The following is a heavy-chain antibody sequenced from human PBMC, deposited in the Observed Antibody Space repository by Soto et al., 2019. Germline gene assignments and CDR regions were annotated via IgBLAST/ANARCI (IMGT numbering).Heavy chain of an antibody. CDR3: ARREGLATISYYFDF. Sequence: QLQLQESGPGLVKPSETLSLTCSVSDDSINSDKYYWGWIRQPPGKGLEWIGSIYYRGNAYYNPSLHTRDTIALDKSRSQFSLKLNSVTAADSAVYFCARREGLATISYYFDFWGPGALVTVSS. D-gene: IGHD3-9*01. CDR1: DDSINSDKYY. V-gene: IGHV4-39*01. CDR2: IYYRGNA. J-gene: IGHJ4*02.